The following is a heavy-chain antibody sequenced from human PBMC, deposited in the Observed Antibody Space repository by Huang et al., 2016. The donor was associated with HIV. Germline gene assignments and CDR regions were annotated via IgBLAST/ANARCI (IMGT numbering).Heavy chain of an antibody. Sequence: QITLKESGPTLVKPTQTLTLTCTFSGFSLSTSEVGVGWIRQPPGKALEWLALIYSDDDKRYRPSLKSRLTITKDTSRNQVVLTMTNMDPVDTGTYYCAHSAFGTSGYYFRMHFDYWGQGALVTVSS. D-gene: IGHD3-22*01. CDR3: AHSAFGTSGYYFRMHFDY. CDR2: IYSDDDK. J-gene: IGHJ4*02. CDR1: GFSLSTSEVG. V-gene: IGHV2-5*02.